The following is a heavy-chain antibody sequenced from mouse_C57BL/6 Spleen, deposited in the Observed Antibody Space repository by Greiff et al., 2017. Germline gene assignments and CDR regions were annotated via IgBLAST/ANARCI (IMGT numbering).Heavy chain of an antibody. V-gene: IGHV1-82*01. CDR2: IYPGDGDT. D-gene: IGHD3-2*02. Sequence: QVQLQQSGPELVKPGASVKISCKASGYAFSSSWMNWVKQRPGKGLEWIGRIYPGDGDTNYNGKFKGKATLTADKSSSTAYMQLSSLTSEDSAVYFCARQLRFYFDYWGQGTTRTVSS. CDR1: GYAFSSSW. J-gene: IGHJ2*01. CDR3: ARQLRFYFDY.